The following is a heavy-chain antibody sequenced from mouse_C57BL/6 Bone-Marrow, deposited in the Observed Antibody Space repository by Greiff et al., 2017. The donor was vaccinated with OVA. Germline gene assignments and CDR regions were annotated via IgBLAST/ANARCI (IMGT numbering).Heavy chain of an antibody. J-gene: IGHJ1*03. D-gene: IGHD2-2*01. CDR1: GYSITSDY. CDR3: ARWLPLYFDV. Sequence: EVKLMESGPGLAKPSPTLSLTCSVTGYSITSDYWNWIRKFPGHNLEYMGYISSSGSTYYNPSLKSRISITRDTSTNQYYLQLSSVTTEDTATYYCARWLPLYFDVWGTGTTVTVSS. V-gene: IGHV3-8*01. CDR2: ISSSGST.